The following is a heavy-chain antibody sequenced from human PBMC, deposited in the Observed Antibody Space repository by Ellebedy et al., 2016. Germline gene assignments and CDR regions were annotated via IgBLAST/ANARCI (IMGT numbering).Heavy chain of an antibody. D-gene: IGHD4-23*01. CDR1: GGSINSGIYY. V-gene: IGHV4-61*02. CDR3: AKEGYGGNSYYYYYMDV. J-gene: IGHJ6*03. Sequence: SETLSLTXTVSGGSINSGIYYWSWIRQSAGKGLEWIGRINVSGSTNYNPSLKSRVTMSVDTSKNQFSLKLASVTAAYTAVYYCAKEGYGGNSYYYYYMDVWGKGTTVTVSS. CDR2: INVSGST.